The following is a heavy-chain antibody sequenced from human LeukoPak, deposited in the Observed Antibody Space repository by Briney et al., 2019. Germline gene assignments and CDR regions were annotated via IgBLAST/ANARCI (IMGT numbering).Heavy chain of an antibody. J-gene: IGHJ4*02. V-gene: IGHV3-23*01. Sequence: GGSLRLSCAASGFTFSSYAMSWVRQAPGKGLEWVSAISGSGGSTYYADSVKGRFTISRDNSKNTLYLQMNSLRAEDTAVYYCARKKSGSYSPFDYWGQGTLVTVSS. CDR1: GFTFSSYA. D-gene: IGHD1-26*01. CDR3: ARKKSGSYSPFDY. CDR2: ISGSGGST.